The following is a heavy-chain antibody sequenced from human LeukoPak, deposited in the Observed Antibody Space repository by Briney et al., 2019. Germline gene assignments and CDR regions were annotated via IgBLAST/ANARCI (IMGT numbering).Heavy chain of an antibody. D-gene: IGHD1-20*01. CDR2: INSDGSST. Sequence: GGSLRLSCAASGFTFSSYWMHWVRQAPGKGLMWVSRINSDGSSTSYADSVKGRFTISRDNDKNTLHLQMNSLRVEATAVYYCARGFLITGTTWEAYYYYSMDVWGKGTRSPSP. V-gene: IGHV3-74*01. CDR3: ARGFLITGTTWEAYYYYSMDV. CDR1: GFTFSSYW. J-gene: IGHJ6*03.